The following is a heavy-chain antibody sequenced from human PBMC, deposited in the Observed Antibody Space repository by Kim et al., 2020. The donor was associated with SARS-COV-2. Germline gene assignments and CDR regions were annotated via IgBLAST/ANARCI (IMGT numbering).Heavy chain of an antibody. D-gene: IGHD3-10*01. J-gene: IGHJ3*02. Sequence: SETLSLTCAVYGGSFSGCYWCWICQRPAPGLEWVGEVNHSGSANYNPSLKRRVTISVDTSKNQFPLKLRFVTAADTAVYYCARPSYYGSGSPAPGAFDIWGQGTMVTVSS. CDR1: GGSFSGCY. CDR3: ARPSYYGSGSPAPGAFDI. V-gene: IGHV4-34*01. CDR2: VNHSGSA.